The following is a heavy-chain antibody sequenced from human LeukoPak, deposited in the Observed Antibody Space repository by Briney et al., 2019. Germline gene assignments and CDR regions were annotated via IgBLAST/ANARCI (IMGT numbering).Heavy chain of an antibody. Sequence: GGGLRLSCAAAGFTFISYWMQWGRQAPGKGLVWVSRISVDGRTTNYADAVKGRFTISRDNAESTLYLQIISLRDEDTAVYYCVRSVSGTYGQFDFWGQGTLVTVSS. V-gene: IGHV3-74*01. CDR1: GFTFISYW. CDR2: ISVDGRTT. J-gene: IGHJ4*02. D-gene: IGHD5/OR15-5a*01. CDR3: VRSVSGTYGQFDF.